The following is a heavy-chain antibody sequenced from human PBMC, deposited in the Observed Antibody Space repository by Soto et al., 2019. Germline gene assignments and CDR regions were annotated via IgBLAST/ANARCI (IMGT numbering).Heavy chain of an antibody. CDR3: ARKLRYVCGCQLYYGMDV. D-gene: IGHD2-8*01. Sequence: EGSLRLSCAALGFTFSDHYMAWIRQAPGKGLEIVAHMSGSGSIEDYGDSVKGRFSIFRENSKNLLFLQMFCPRADVRAVYYFARKLRYVCGCQLYYGMDVLGQVTAGTVCS. J-gene: IGHJ6*02. CDR1: GFTFSDHY. V-gene: IGHV3-11*01. CDR2: MSGSGSIE.